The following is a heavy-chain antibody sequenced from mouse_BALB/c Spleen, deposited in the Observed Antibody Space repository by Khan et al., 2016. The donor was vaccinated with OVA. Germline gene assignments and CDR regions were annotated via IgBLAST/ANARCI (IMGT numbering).Heavy chain of an antibody. CDR2: ISTYSGST. V-gene: IGHV1S137*01. D-gene: IGHD2-3*01. J-gene: IGHJ2*01. CDR3: ARPAYDGYYDY. CDR1: GYTFTDYA. Sequence: QVQLQQSGPELVRPGVSVKISCKGSGYTFTDYAMYWVKQSHAKSLEWIGLISTYSGSTNYNQKFKGKVTMMVDKSSSAAYMELARLTSEDSAIYYCARPAYDGYYDYWGQGTTLTVSS.